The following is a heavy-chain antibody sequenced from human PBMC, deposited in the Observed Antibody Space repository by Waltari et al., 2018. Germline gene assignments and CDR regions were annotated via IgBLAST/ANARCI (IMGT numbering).Heavy chain of an antibody. D-gene: IGHD3-10*01. J-gene: IGHJ4*02. Sequence: QVQLQESGPGLVKPSETLSLTCTVSGGSISSYYWSWIRQPPGKGLEWIGYIYYSGSTNYNPSLKSRVTISVDTSKNQFSLKLSSVTAADTAVYYCARGSGRITPDYWGQGTLVTVSS. V-gene: IGHV4-59*08. CDR2: IYYSGST. CDR1: GGSISSYY. CDR3: ARGSGRITPDY.